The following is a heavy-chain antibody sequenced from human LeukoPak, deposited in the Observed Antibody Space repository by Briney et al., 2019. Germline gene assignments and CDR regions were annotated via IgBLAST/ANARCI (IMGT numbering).Heavy chain of an antibody. CDR2: IYYSGST. J-gene: IGHJ4*02. Sequence: SETLSLTCAVSGGSISSYYWSWIRQPPGKGLEWIGYIYYSGSTNYNPSLKSRVTISVDTSKNQFSLKLSSVTAADTAVYYCARQPTKDDYGDYYFDYWGQGTLVTVSS. CDR3: ARQPTKDDYGDYYFDY. D-gene: IGHD4-17*01. CDR1: GGSISSYY. V-gene: IGHV4-59*08.